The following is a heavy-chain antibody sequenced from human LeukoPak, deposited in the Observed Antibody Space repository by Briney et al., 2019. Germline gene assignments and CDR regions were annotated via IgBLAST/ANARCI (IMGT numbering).Heavy chain of an antibody. CDR1: GASINIDTNY. CDR2: VHSGGRT. CDR3: AMYTSGTMFDS. D-gene: IGHD3-3*01. J-gene: IGHJ4*02. Sequence: PSQTLPLTCTVSGASINIDTNYWGWVRQPPGKGLEWIGSVHSGGRTHRNPSLKTRLTMSRDTSQNQFSLQLSSLTAADTAVYFCAMYTSGTMFDSWGQGILVTVSS. V-gene: IGHV4-39*07.